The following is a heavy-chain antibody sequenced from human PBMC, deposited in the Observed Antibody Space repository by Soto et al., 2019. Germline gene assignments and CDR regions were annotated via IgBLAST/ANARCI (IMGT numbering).Heavy chain of an antibody. CDR2: IYYSGST. Sequence: SETLSLTCTVSGGSISSSSYYWGWIRQPPGKGLEWIGSIYYSGSTYYNPSLKSRVTISVDTSKNQFSLKLSSVTAADTAVYYCARQKEVLGYCSGGSCYWWFDPWGPGTLVTVSS. D-gene: IGHD2-15*01. V-gene: IGHV4-39*01. CDR3: ARQKEVLGYCSGGSCYWWFDP. CDR1: GGSISSSSYY. J-gene: IGHJ5*02.